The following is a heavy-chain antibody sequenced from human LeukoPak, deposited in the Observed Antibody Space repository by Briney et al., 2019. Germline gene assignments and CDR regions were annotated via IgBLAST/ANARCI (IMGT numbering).Heavy chain of an antibody. J-gene: IGHJ4*02. CDR3: ARVARWDSSGYLFDY. V-gene: IGHV3-74*01. D-gene: IGHD3-22*01. CDR2: INSDGSTT. CDR1: GFSVSSDY. Sequence: GGSLRLSCAASGFSVSSDYMRWVRQGPGKGLVWVSRINSDGSTTSYADSVKGRFTISRDNAKNTLYLQMNSLRAEDTAVYYCARVARWDSSGYLFDYWGQGTLVTVSS.